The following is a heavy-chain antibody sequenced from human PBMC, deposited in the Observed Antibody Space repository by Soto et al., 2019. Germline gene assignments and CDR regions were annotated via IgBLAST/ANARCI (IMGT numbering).Heavy chain of an antibody. Sequence: ASVKVSCKASGYTFTGYYMHWVRQAPGQGLEWMGWINPNSGGTNYAQKFQGWVTMTRDTSISTAYMELSRLRSDDTAVYYCARDHGYCSGGSCYGGMDVWGQGTTVTVSS. D-gene: IGHD2-15*01. J-gene: IGHJ6*02. V-gene: IGHV1-2*04. CDR2: INPNSGGT. CDR1: GYTFTGYY. CDR3: ARDHGYCSGGSCYGGMDV.